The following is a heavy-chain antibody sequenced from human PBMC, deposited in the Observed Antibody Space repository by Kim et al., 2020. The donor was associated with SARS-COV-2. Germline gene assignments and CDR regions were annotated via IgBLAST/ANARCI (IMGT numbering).Heavy chain of an antibody. V-gene: IGHV3-30-3*01. CDR2: ISYDGSNK. D-gene: IGHD2-2*01. CDR3: ARDRSGYCSSTSCSDNSYFDY. CDR1: GFTFSSYA. Sequence: GGSLRLSCAASGFTFSSYAMHWVRQAPGKGLEWVAVISYDGSNKYYADSVKGRFTISRDNSKNTLYLQMNSLRAEDMAVYYCARDRSGYCSSTSCSDNSYFDYLGQGTLVTVSS. J-gene: IGHJ4*02.